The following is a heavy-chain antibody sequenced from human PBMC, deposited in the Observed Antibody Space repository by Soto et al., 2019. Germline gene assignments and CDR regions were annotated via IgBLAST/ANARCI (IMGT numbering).Heavy chain of an antibody. V-gene: IGHV1-69*01. CDR3: ARARSWWYGDDSFDI. CDR1: GGTFSSYA. J-gene: IGHJ3*02. Sequence: QVQLVQSGAEVKKPGSSVKVSCKASGGTFSSYAISWVRQAPGQGLEWMGGIIPIFGTANYAQKFQGRVTITADESTSTGHLELSRLGSEETAGYYWARARSWWYGDDSFDILGQGAIVPVSS. CDR2: IIPIFGTA. D-gene: IGHD3-10*01.